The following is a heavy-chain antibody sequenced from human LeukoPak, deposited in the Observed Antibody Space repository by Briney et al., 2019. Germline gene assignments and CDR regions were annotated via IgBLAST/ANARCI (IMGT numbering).Heavy chain of an antibody. J-gene: IGHJ5*02. CDR1: GFTFSSYA. CDR3: AKDRFTMVRGVPGS. V-gene: IGHV3-30*02. Sequence: GGSLRLPCAASGFTFSSYAMSWVRQAPGKGLEWVAFIRYDGTNEYYGDSVTGRFTISRDNSKNTLYLQMNSLKPDDTAVYFCAKDRFTMVRGVPGSWGQGTLVTVSS. D-gene: IGHD3-10*01. CDR2: IRYDGTNE.